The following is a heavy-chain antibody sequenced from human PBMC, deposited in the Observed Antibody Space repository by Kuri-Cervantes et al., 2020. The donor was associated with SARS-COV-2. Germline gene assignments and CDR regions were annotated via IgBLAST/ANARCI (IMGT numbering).Heavy chain of an antibody. CDR2: ISISGSTK. CDR3: AREGGGYCSSSSCFSLDH. Sequence: GGSLRLSCAASGFTFSDYYMSWIRQAPGKGLEWVSYISISGSTKYYADSVRGRFTISRDNVKNSLFLQMTSLRAEDTAVYYCAREGGGYCSSSSCFSLDHWGQGALVTVSS. J-gene: IGHJ4*02. CDR1: GFTFSDYY. V-gene: IGHV3-11*04. D-gene: IGHD2-2*01.